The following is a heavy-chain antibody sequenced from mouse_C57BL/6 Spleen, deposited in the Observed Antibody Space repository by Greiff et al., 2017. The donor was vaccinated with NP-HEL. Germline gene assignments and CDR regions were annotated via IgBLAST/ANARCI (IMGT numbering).Heavy chain of an antibody. J-gene: IGHJ2*01. CDR3: ARSDYGNYNFDY. CDR1: GFTFTDYY. Sequence: EVQLVESGGGLVQPGGSLSLSCAASGFTFTDYYMSWVRQPPGKALEWLGFIRNKANGYTTEYSASVKGRFTISRDNSQSILYLQMNALRAEDSATYYCARSDYGNYNFDYWGQGTTLTVSS. CDR2: IRNKANGYTT. V-gene: IGHV7-3*01. D-gene: IGHD2-1*01.